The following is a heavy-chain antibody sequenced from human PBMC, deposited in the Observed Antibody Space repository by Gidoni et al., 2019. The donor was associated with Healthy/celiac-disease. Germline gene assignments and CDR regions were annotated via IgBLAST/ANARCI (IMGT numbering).Heavy chain of an antibody. Sequence: EVQQVESVGGLVKPGGTLRLSCSASGFTFSSYSMTWVRQSPGKGLEWFSSISSSICYVYYEDSVKGRFTMPRDNAKISLYLQMNSLRAEDTAVYDCARDLHASTVTTSKHVYWFDPWGQGTLVTVSS. V-gene: IGHV3-21*01. CDR2: ISSSICYV. J-gene: IGHJ5*02. D-gene: IGHD4-17*01. CDR1: GFTFSSYS. CDR3: ARDLHASTVTTSKHVYWFDP.